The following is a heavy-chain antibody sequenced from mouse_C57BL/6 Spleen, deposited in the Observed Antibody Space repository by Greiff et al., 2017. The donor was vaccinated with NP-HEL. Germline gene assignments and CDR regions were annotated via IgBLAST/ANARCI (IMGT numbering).Heavy chain of an antibody. V-gene: IGHV14-4*01. D-gene: IGHD1-1*01. CDR1: GFNIKDDY. Sequence: VQLQQSGAELVRPGASVKLSCTASGFNIKDDYMHWVKQRPEQGLEWIGWIDPENGDTEYASKFQGKATITADTSSNTAYLQLSSLTSEDTAVYYCTSSYYGSFDYWGQGTTLTVSS. J-gene: IGHJ2*01. CDR3: TSSYYGSFDY. CDR2: IDPENGDT.